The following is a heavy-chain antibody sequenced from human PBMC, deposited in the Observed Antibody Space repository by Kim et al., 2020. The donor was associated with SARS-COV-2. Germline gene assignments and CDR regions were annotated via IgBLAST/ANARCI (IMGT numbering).Heavy chain of an antibody. Sequence: SETLSLTCTVSGGSISSSSYYWGWIRQPPGKGLEWIGSIYYSGSTYYNPSLKSRVTISVDTSKNQFSLKLSSVTAADTAVYYCARDAAPFDWLTPFDSCGQGTLVTVSS. D-gene: IGHD3-9*01. CDR3: ARDAAPFDWLTPFDS. J-gene: IGHJ4*02. CDR1: GGSISSSSYY. CDR2: IYYSGST. V-gene: IGHV4-39*07.